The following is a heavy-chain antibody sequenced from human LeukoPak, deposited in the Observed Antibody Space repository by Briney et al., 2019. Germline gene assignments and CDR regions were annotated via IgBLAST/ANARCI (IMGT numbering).Heavy chain of an antibody. CDR1: GYTFTSYD. CDR2: MNPNSGNT. D-gene: IGHD6-19*01. CDR3: AAQEWLGPFDY. J-gene: IGHJ4*02. Sequence: ASVKVSCKASGYTFTSYDINWVRQATGQGLEWMGWMNPNSGNTGYAQKFQGRVTMTTDTSTSTAYMELRSLRSDDTAVYYCAAQEWLGPFDYWGQGTLVTVSS. V-gene: IGHV1-8*02.